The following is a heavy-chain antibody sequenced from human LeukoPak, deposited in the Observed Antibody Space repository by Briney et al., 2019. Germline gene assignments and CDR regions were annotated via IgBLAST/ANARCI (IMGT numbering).Heavy chain of an antibody. CDR1: GFTFSSYS. J-gene: IGHJ4*02. CDR3: ASLPMTTVTTGY. CDR2: ISSSSSYI. V-gene: IGHV3-21*01. D-gene: IGHD4-17*01. Sequence: GGSLRLSCAPSGFTFSSYSMNWVRQAPGKGLEWVSSISSSSSYIYYADSVKGRFTISRDNAKNSLYLQMNSLRAEDTAVYYCASLPMTTVTTGYWGQGTLVTVSS.